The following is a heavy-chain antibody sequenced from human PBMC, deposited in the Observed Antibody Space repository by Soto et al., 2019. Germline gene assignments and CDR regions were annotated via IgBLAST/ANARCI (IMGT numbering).Heavy chain of an antibody. CDR2: ISWNSGSI. V-gene: IGHV3-9*01. J-gene: IGHJ6*03. Sequence: GGSLRLSCAASGFTFDDYAMHWVRRAPGKGLEWVSGISWNSGSIGYADSVKGRFTISRDNAKNSLYLQMNSLRAEDTALYYCAKDIEWTLYYMDVWGKGTTVTVSS. CDR1: GFTFDDYA. CDR3: AKDIEWTLYYMDV. D-gene: IGHD3-3*01.